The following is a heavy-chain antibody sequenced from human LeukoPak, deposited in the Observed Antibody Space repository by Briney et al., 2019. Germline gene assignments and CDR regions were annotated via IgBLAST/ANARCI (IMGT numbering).Heavy chain of an antibody. Sequence: PGGSLRLSCAASGFTFSSYAMSWVRQAPGRGLEWVSAISGSGGSTYYADSVKGRFTISRDNSKNTLYLQMNSLRAEDTAVYYCAKERVDQLVATGQFDYWGQGTLVTVSS. J-gene: IGHJ4*02. V-gene: IGHV3-23*01. CDR3: AKERVDQLVATGQFDY. CDR2: ISGSGGST. CDR1: GFTFSSYA. D-gene: IGHD5-12*01.